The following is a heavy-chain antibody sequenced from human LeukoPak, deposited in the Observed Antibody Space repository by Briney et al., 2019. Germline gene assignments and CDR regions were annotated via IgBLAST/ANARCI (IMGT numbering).Heavy chain of an antibody. CDR2: INHSGST. Sequence: SETLSLTCAVYGGSFSGYYWSWIRQPPGKRLEWIGEINHSGSTNYNPSLKSRVTISVDTSKNQFSQKLSSVTAADTAVYYCAREPRRSGTEIGAFDIWGRGTMVTVSS. J-gene: IGHJ3*02. CDR3: AREPRRSGTEIGAFDI. CDR1: GGSFSGYY. D-gene: IGHD1-1*01. V-gene: IGHV4-34*01.